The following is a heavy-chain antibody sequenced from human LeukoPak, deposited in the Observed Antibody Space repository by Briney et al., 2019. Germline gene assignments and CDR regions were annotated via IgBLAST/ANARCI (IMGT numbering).Heavy chain of an antibody. CDR1: GLTFSTSGFN. V-gene: IGHV4-30-4*01. D-gene: IGHD5-24*01. CDR2: IYFSGTT. J-gene: IGHJ4*02. CDR3: ARSTGWLQPFDY. Sequence: LRLSCTASGLTFSTSGFNWVRQPPGKALEWIGYIYFSGTTYYKPALKSRVSMSVDTSKNQFSLKLSSVTAADTAMYYCARSTGWLQPFDYWGQGTLVTVSS.